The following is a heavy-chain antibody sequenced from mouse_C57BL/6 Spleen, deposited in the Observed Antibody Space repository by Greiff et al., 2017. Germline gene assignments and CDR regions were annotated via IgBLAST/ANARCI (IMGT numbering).Heavy chain of an antibody. J-gene: IGHJ3*01. CDR3: TIGPSWFAY. Sequence: EVQLQESGAELVRPGASVKLSCTASGFNIKDDYMPWVKQRPEQGLEWIGWIDPENGDTEYASKFQGKATITADTSSNTAYLQLSSLTSEDTAVYYCTIGPSWFAYWGQGTLVTVSA. CDR2: IDPENGDT. V-gene: IGHV14-4*01. CDR1: GFNIKDDY.